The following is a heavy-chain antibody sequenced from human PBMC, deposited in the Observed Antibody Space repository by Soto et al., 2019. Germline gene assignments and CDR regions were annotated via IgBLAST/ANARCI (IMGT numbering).Heavy chain of an antibody. Sequence: GESLKISCKGSGYSFTSYWIGWVRQMPGKGLEWMGIIYPGDSDTRYSPSFQGQVTISADKSISTAYLQWSSLKASDTAMYYCATTSAAGKYYYGMDVWGQGTTVTVSS. V-gene: IGHV5-51*01. D-gene: IGHD6-13*01. CDR3: ATTSAAGKYYYGMDV. CDR1: GYSFTSYW. J-gene: IGHJ6*02. CDR2: IYPGDSDT.